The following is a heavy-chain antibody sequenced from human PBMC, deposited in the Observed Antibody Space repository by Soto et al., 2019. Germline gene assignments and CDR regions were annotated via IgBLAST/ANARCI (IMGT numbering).Heavy chain of an antibody. J-gene: IGHJ3*01. CDR3: ARLPGVRGVFDGFNV. CDR1: GYSFAGYW. Sequence: PGESLKISCKGSGYSFAGYWIGWVRQMPGKGLDWMGVIYPGDSDTRYSPSFHGQVTISADKSISTAYLQWRSLKASDTAMYFCARLPGVRGVFDGFNVWGQGTMVAVS. D-gene: IGHD3-10*01. CDR2: IYPGDSDT. V-gene: IGHV5-51*01.